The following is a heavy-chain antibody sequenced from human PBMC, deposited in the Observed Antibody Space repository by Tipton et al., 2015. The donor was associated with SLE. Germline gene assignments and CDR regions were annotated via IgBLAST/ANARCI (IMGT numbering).Heavy chain of an antibody. J-gene: IGHJ4*02. CDR3: AATFGVVSLDY. CDR1: GGSISSSSYY. V-gene: IGHV4-39*01. CDR2: IYYTGNT. D-gene: IGHD3-3*01. Sequence: LRLSCPVSGGSISSSSYYWGWIRQPPGKGLEWIGSIYYTGNTYYNPSLKSRVTIFVDTSKNQFSLKLSSVTAADTAVYYCAATFGVVSLDYWGQGTLVTVSS.